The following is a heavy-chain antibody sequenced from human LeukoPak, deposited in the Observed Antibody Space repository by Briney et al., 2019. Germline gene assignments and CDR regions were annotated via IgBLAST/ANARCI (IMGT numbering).Heavy chain of an antibody. Sequence: SGTLSLTCAVSGGSISSSNWWSWVRQPPGKGLEWIGEIYHSGSTNYNPSLKSRVTISVDKSKNQFSLKLSSVTAADTAVYYRATSTLDTATGWAFDIWGQGTMVTVSS. CDR2: IYHSGST. CDR1: GGSISSSNW. V-gene: IGHV4-4*02. CDR3: ATSTLDTATGWAFDI. D-gene: IGHD5-18*01. J-gene: IGHJ3*02.